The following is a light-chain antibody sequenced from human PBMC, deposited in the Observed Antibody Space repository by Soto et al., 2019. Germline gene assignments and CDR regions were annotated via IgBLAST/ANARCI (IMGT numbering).Light chain of an antibody. CDR2: DVT. Sequence: QSVLTQPRSVSGSPGQSVTLSCTGTGSDVGGYNYVSWYQHHPGKAPKLMIYDVTKRPSGVPDRFSGSKSGSTASLTISGLHTEDEADYYCCSYAGGYTHYVFGTGTKVTVL. J-gene: IGLJ1*01. CDR1: GSDVGGYNY. CDR3: CSYAGGYTHYV. V-gene: IGLV2-11*01.